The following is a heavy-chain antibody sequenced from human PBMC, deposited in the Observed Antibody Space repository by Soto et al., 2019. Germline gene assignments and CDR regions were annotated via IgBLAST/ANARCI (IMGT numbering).Heavy chain of an antibody. CDR1: GGTFSSYA. D-gene: IGHD6-6*01. V-gene: IGHV1-69*02. Sequence: QVQLVQSGAEVKKPGSSVKVSCKASGGTFSSYAINWVRQAPGQGLEWMGRIVPLFGIPNFAPKFQGRVTMTAARSTTTAYMELSSLRSEDTAVYYCASGPYTSSAGGYYYYYMDVCGKGTTVTVSS. CDR2: IVPLFGIP. J-gene: IGHJ6*03. CDR3: ASGPYTSSAGGYYYYYMDV.